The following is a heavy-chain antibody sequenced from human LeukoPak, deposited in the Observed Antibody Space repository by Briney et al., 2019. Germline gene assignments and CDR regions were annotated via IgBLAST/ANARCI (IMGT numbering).Heavy chain of an antibody. D-gene: IGHD6-13*01. CDR3: ARGGGSSSWSRLDY. CDR1: GYTFTSYG. V-gene: IGHV1-2*04. CDR2: INPNSGGT. J-gene: IGHJ4*02. Sequence: ASVKVSCKASGYTFTSYGISWVRQAPGQGLEWMGWINPNSGGTNYAQKFQGWVTMTRDTSISTAYMELSRLRSDDTAVYYCARGGGSSSWSRLDYWGQGTLVTVSS.